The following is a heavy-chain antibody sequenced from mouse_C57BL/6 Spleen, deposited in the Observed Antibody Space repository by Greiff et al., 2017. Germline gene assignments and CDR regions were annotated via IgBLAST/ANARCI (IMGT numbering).Heavy chain of an antibody. Sequence: EVHLVESGGGLVKPGGSLKLSCAASGFTFSDYGMHWVRQAPEKGLEWVAYISSGSSTIYYADTVKGRFTISRDNAKNTLFLQMTSLRSEDTAMYYCARRGYYYGSSVYWYFDVWGTGTTVTVSS. CDR1: GFTFSDYG. CDR3: ARRGYYYGSSVYWYFDV. D-gene: IGHD1-1*01. V-gene: IGHV5-17*01. CDR2: ISSGSSTI. J-gene: IGHJ1*03.